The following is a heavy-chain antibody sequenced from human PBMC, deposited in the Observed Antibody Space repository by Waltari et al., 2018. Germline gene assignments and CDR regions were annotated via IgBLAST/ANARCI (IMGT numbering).Heavy chain of an antibody. CDR2: ISGSGGST. Sequence: EVQLLESGGGLVQPGGSLRLSCAASGFTFSSYAMSWVRQAPGKGLEWVSAISGSGGSTYYADSVKGRFTISRDNSKNTLYLQMNSLRAEDTAVYYCAKGKGYCSGGSCLVAMGAFDIWGQGTMVTVSS. CDR1: GFTFSSYA. V-gene: IGHV3-23*01. D-gene: IGHD2-15*01. CDR3: AKGKGYCSGGSCLVAMGAFDI. J-gene: IGHJ3*02.